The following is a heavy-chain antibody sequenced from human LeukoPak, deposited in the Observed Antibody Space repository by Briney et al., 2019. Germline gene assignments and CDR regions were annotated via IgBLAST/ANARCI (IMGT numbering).Heavy chain of an antibody. D-gene: IGHD6-19*01. Sequence: GSPRLSCTAPGFTFSSYAMSWVRPAPGKGPGRVPAISGSGGSTYYADSVKSRFAISRDNSKNTLFLQMSSLRAEDTAVYYCAKDGYSSGWFVVYWGRGTLVTVSS. J-gene: IGHJ4*02. CDR3: AKDGYSSGWFVVY. CDR2: ISGSGGST. CDR1: GFTFSSYA. V-gene: IGHV3-23*01.